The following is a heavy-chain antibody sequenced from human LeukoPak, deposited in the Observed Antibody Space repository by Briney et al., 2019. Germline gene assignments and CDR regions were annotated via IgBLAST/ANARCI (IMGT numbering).Heavy chain of an antibody. V-gene: IGHV4-39*07. J-gene: IGHJ6*02. CDR1: GGSISSSSYY. CDR2: IYNSGST. CDR3: ARHIYRYGVDV. Sequence: KPSETLSLTCTVSGGSISSSSYYWGWIRQPPGKGLEWIGYIYNSGSTNYNSSLKSRVSISVDTSKNQFSLQLTSVTAADTAFYYCARHIYRYGVDVWGQGTTVTVSS. D-gene: IGHD2-21*01.